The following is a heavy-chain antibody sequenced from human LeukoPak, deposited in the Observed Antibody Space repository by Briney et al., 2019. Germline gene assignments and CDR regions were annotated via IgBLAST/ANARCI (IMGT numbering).Heavy chain of an antibody. V-gene: IGHV4-30-4*01. CDR2: IYYSGST. CDR3: ARLSYDSSGWDYDY. D-gene: IGHD3-22*01. J-gene: IGHJ4*02. CDR1: GGSISSGDYY. Sequence: PSETLSLTCTVSGGSISSGDYYWSWIRQPPGKGLEWIGYIYYSGSTYYNPSLKSRVTISVDTSKNQFSLKLSSVTAADTAVYYCARLSYDSSGWDYDYWGQGTLVTVSS.